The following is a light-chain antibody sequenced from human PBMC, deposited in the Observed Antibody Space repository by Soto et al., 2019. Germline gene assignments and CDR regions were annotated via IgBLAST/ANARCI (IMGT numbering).Light chain of an antibody. V-gene: IGKV1-39*01. CDR2: AAS. J-gene: IGKJ1*01. CDR1: QNIINY. CDR3: QQSYSIPWT. Sequence: DIQMTQSPSSLSASVGDRVTITCRASQNIINYLNWYQQKPGKAPKLLIHAASSLQSGVPTRFSGTGSGTDFTLTISSLQPEDFATYYCQQSYSIPWTFGQGTNVEIK.